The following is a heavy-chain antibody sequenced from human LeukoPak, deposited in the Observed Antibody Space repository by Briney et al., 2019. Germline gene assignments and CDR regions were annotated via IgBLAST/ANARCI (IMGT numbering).Heavy chain of an antibody. J-gene: IGHJ5*02. V-gene: IGHV1-69*05. CDR3: ARGGGIISSSNWFDP. CDR1: GGTFSSYA. Sequence: ASVKVSCKASGGTFSSYAISWVRQAPGQGLEWMGGIIPIFGTANYAQKFQGRVTITTDESTSTAYMELSSLRSEDTAVDYCARGGGIISSSNWFDPWGQGTLVTVSS. CDR2: IIPIFGTA. D-gene: IGHD6-13*01.